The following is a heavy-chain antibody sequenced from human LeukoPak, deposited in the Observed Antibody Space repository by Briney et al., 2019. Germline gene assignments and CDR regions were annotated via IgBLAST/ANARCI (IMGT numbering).Heavy chain of an antibody. J-gene: IGHJ6*02. D-gene: IGHD3-9*01. V-gene: IGHV4-61*08. CDR3: ARGPYDILRV. CDR2: IYSSGST. Sequence: PSQTLSLTCTVSGGSISSGDYFWSWIRQPPGKGLEWIGYIYSSGSTNYNPSLKSRVTISVDASKNQFSLKLSSVTAADTAVYYCARGPYDILRVWGQGTTVTVSS. CDR1: GGSISSGDYF.